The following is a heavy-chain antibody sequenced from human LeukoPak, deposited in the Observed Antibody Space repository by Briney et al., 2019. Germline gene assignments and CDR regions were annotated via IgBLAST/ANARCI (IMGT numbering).Heavy chain of an antibody. CDR3: ARFHYSGSGNPDWYFDL. J-gene: IGHJ2*01. Sequence: PSETLSLTCTVSGSSLSSYYWSWSRQPPGKGLEWIGYIYYSGHTNYNPSLKSRVTISVDTSKNQFSLKLSSVTAADTAVYYCARFHYSGSGNPDWYFDLWGRGTLVTVSS. V-gene: IGHV4-59*01. D-gene: IGHD3-10*01. CDR2: IYYSGHT. CDR1: GSSLSSYY.